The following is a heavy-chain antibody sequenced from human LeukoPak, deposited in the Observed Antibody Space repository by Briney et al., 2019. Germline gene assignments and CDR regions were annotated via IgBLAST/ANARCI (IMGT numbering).Heavy chain of an antibody. CDR2: ISYDGSNK. V-gene: IGHV3-30-3*01. CDR3: ARDRDYYYGMDV. J-gene: IGHJ6*02. CDR1: VFTFSSYA. Sequence: GGSLRLSCAASVFTFSSYAMHWVRQAPGKGLEWVAVISYDGSNKYYADSVKGRFTISRDNSKNTLYLQMNSLRAEDTAVYYCARDRDYYYGMDVWGQGTTVTVSS.